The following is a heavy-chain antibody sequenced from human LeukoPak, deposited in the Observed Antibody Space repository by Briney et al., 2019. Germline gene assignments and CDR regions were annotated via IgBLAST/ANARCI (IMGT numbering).Heavy chain of an antibody. D-gene: IGHD5/OR15-5a*01. CDR1: GFTFSSYA. CDR2: ISGSDGST. CDR3: AKGSGQSVYDSDPFDY. J-gene: IGHJ4*02. Sequence: PGGSLRLSYAASGFTFSSYAMIWVRQAPGKGLEYVSAISGSDGSTYYPDSVKGRCTIYRDNSTNTLYLQMNSLRAEDTAVYYCAKGSGQSVYDSDPFDYWGQGTLVTVSS. V-gene: IGHV3-23*01.